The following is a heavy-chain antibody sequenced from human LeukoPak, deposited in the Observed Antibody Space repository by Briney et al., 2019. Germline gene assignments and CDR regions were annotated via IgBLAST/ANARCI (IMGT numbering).Heavy chain of an antibody. CDR3: ARVHSSSWYHFDY. Sequence: SETLSLTCTVSGGSISSYYWSWIRQPPGKGLEWIGYIYYSGSTNYNPSLKSRVTISVDTSKNQFSLKLSSATAADTAVYYCARVHSSSWYHFDYWGQGTLVTVSS. D-gene: IGHD6-13*01. V-gene: IGHV4-59*01. CDR2: IYYSGST. CDR1: GGSISSYY. J-gene: IGHJ4*02.